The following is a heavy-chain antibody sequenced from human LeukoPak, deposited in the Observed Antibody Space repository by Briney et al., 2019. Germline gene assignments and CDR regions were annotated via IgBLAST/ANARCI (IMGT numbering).Heavy chain of an antibody. V-gene: IGHV1-46*01. J-gene: IGHJ4*02. CDR1: GYTFTSYY. D-gene: IGHD2-21*02. Sequence: VASVKVSCKASGYTFTSYYMHWVRQAPGQGLEWMGLINPTGGSTSYAQKFQGRVTMTRDTSTSTVYMELSSLRSEDTAVYYCARDHYHKIHSVMVTAPDYWGQGTLVIVSS. CDR2: INPTGGST. CDR3: ARDHYHKIHSVMVTAPDY.